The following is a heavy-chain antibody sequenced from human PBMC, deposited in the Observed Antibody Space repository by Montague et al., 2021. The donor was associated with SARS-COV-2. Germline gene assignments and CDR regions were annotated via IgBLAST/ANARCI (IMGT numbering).Heavy chain of an antibody. V-gene: IGHV4-4*07. J-gene: IGHJ4*02. CDR2: IFVTGGT. D-gene: IGHD6-13*01. CDR1: FASVKNYF. Sequence: SETLSLTCTVSFASVKNYFWSWIRQPVGKGLEWIGRIFVTGGTKYTPSLKSRVTMSLDTSKNQSSLKLRSVTAADTAIYYCAGAFGSSFDFWGQGILVAVSS. CDR3: AGAFGSSFDF.